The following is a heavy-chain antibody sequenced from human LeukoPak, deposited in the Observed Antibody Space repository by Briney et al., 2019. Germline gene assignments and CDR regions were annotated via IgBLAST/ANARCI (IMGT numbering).Heavy chain of an antibody. D-gene: IGHD1-14*01. CDR1: GGSFSGYY. CDR3: ASVPRRPYYYYYGMDV. V-gene: IGHV4-34*01. Sequence: PSETLSLTCAVYGGSFSGYYWSWIRQPPGKGLEWIGEINHSGSTNYNPSLKSRVTISVDTSKNQFSLKLSSVTAADTAVYYCASVPRRPYYYYYGMDVWGQGTTVTVSS. CDR2: INHSGST. J-gene: IGHJ6*02.